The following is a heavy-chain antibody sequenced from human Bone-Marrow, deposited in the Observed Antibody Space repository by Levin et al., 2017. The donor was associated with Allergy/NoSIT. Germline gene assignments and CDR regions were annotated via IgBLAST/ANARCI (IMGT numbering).Heavy chain of an antibody. CDR1: GGRGKEEG. Sequence: GGSLRLSCSEEGGRGKEEGGKGGGKGEGKGLEWVGFIGSKDYGAKTQYVASVKGRYSISRDDSKSTAYLQMNGLKTEDTAVYYCVRCIITALDTHLGAFDVWGQGTMVTVSS. V-gene: IGHV3-49*04. CDR2: IGSKDYGAKT. D-gene: IGHD3-16*01. CDR3: VRCIITALDTHLGAFDV. J-gene: IGHJ3*01.